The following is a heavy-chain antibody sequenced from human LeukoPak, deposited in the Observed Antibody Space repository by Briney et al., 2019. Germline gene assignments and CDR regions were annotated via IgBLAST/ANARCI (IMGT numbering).Heavy chain of an antibody. CDR2: INPNSGGT. V-gene: IGHV1-2*02. Sequence: GGSVKVSCKASGYTFTSYDINWVRQAPGQGLEWMGWINPNSGGTNYAQKFQGRVTMTRDTSISTAYMELSRLRSDDTAVYYCAREGVVTLFPDYWGQGTLVTVSS. D-gene: IGHD4-23*01. CDR3: AREGVVTLFPDY. CDR1: GYTFTSYD. J-gene: IGHJ4*02.